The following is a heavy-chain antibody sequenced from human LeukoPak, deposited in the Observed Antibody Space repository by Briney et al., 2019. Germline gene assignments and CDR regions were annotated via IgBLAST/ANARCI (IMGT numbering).Heavy chain of an antibody. CDR2: IYYSGST. CDR3: AREYGYSSSWLVGGYFDY. Sequence: SQTLSLTCTVSGGSISSGDYYWSWIRQPPGKGLEWIGYIYYSGSTNYNPSLKSRVTISVDTSKNQFSLKLSSVTAADTAVYYCAREYGYSSSWLVGGYFDYWGQGTLVTVSS. V-gene: IGHV4-61*08. CDR1: GGSISSGDYY. D-gene: IGHD6-13*01. J-gene: IGHJ4*02.